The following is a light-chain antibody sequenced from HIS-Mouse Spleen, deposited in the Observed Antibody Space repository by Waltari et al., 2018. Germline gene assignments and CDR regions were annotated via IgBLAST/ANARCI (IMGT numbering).Light chain of an antibody. V-gene: IGKV1-9*01. CDR2: AAS. J-gene: IGKJ1*01. Sequence: DIQLTQSPSFLSASVGDRVTITCRASQGISSYLAWYQQKPGKAPKLLIYAASNLQSGVPSRVSGSGSGTEFTLTISSLQPEDFATYYCQQLNSYPPTFGQGTKVEIK. CDR1: QGISSY. CDR3: QQLNSYPPT.